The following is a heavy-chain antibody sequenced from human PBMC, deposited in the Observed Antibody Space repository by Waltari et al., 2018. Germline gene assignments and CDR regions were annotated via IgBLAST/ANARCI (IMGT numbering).Heavy chain of an antibody. D-gene: IGHD3-3*01. V-gene: IGHV1-24*01. J-gene: IGHJ6*02. CDR2: FDPEDGET. Sequence: QVHLVQSGAEVKKPGASVKVSCKVSGSTLIESFMHWVRQSPGKGLEWMGGFDPEDGETNYAQKFQGRVTMTEDTATDTAYMELSSLRSEDTAVYYCATARIFGVVRHYFYYGLDVWGPGTTVTVSS. CDR3: ATARIFGVVRHYFYYGLDV. CDR1: GSTLIESF.